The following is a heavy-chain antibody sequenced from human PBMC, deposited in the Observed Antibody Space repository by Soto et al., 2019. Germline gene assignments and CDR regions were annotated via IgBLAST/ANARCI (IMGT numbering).Heavy chain of an antibody. J-gene: IGHJ4*02. Sequence: PLSLTCTVSGGSISSGGYYWSWIRRHPGKGLEWIGYIYYSGSTYYNPSLKSRVTISVDTSKNQFSLKLSSVTAADTAVYYCARYYYDSSGSQYYFDYWGQGTLVTVSS. CDR2: IYYSGST. D-gene: IGHD3-22*01. V-gene: IGHV4-31*03. CDR1: GGSISSGGYY. CDR3: ARYYYDSSGSQYYFDY.